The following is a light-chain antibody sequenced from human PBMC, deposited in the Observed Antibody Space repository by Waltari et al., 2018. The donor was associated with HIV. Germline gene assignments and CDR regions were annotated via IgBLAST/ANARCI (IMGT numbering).Light chain of an antibody. J-gene: IGKJ2*01. CDR1: QSVSSN. V-gene: IGKV3-15*01. CDR2: VAY. Sequence: EIVMTQSPATLSVSPGERATIHCRARQSVSSNVAWYQQKPGQAPRLLIYVAYTRATGIPARLRGSGYGTEFTLTISRLQSEDFAVYYCQQYNNWPYTFGQGTKLEIK. CDR3: QQYNNWPYT.